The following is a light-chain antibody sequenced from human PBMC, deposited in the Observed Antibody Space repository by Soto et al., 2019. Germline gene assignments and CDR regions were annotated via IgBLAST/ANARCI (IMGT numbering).Light chain of an antibody. CDR1: QSITNF. J-gene: IGKJ1*01. CDR2: GAT. CDR3: QQYNSYSRA. Sequence: DVQMTQSPSSLSASVGDRVTITCRASQSITNFLNWYQQKPGRAPKLLIFGATSLQSGVPSRFSGSGSGTEFTLTISSLQPDDFATYYCQQYNSYSRAFGQGTKVDIK. V-gene: IGKV1-5*01.